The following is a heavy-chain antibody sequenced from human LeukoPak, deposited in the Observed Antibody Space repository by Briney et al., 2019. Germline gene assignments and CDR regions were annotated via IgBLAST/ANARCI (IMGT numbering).Heavy chain of an antibody. CDR1: GFTFSSYG. CDR3: AKDGSIVAKYYHYYMDV. V-gene: IGHV3-30*18. CDR2: ISYDGSNK. J-gene: IGHJ6*03. D-gene: IGHD5-12*01. Sequence: PGGSLRLSCAASGFTFSSYGMHWVRQAPGKGLEWVAVISYDGSNKYYADSVKGRFTISRDNSKNTLYLQMNSLRAEDTAVYYCAKDGSIVAKYYHYYMDVWGKGTTVTISS.